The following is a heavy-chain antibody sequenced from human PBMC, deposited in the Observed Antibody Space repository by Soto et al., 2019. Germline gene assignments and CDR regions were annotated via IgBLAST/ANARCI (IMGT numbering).Heavy chain of an antibody. CDR2: VYYSGST. CDR1: GGSISSYY. J-gene: IGHJ5*02. D-gene: IGHD7-27*01. V-gene: IGHV4-59*01. Sequence: SETLSLTCTVSGGSISSYYWSWIRQPPGKGLEWIGYVYYSGSTNYNPSLKSRVTISVDTSKNQFSLKLSSVTAADTAVYYCARYSQTGDWFDPWGQGTLVTVSS. CDR3: ARYSQTGDWFDP.